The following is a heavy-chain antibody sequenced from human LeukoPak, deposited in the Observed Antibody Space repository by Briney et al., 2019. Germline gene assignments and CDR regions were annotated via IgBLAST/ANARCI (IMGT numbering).Heavy chain of an antibody. CDR3: ARVGIGSAANFDY. Sequence: PSETLSLTCTVSGDSISSYYWSWIRQPAGKGLEWIGRIYTSGSTNYNPSLKSRVTMSLDTSKKQFSLKLTSVTAADTAVYYCARVGIGSAANFDYWGQGTLVTVSS. D-gene: IGHD2-2*01. CDR1: GDSISSYY. CDR2: IYTSGST. V-gene: IGHV4-4*07. J-gene: IGHJ4*02.